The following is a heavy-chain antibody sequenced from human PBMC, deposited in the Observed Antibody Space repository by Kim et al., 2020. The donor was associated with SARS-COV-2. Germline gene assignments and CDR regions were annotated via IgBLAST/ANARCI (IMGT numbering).Heavy chain of an antibody. J-gene: IGHJ3*02. V-gene: IGHV3-21*01. D-gene: IGHD3-16*02. CDR1: GFTFSSYS. CDR3: ARKELSYDAFDI. CDR2: ISSSSSYI. Sequence: GGSLRLSCAASGFTFSSYSMNWVRQAPGKGLEWVSSISSSSSYIYYADSVKGRVTISRDNAKNSLYLQMNSLRAEDTAVYYCARKELSYDAFDIWGQGTMVTVSS.